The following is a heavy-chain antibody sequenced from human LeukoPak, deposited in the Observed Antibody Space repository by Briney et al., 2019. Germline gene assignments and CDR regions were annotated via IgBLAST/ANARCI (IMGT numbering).Heavy chain of an antibody. CDR1: GGSISSYY. CDR2: FYYSGST. CDR3: ARYYYGSGAYGMDV. D-gene: IGHD3-10*01. Sequence: SETLSLTCTVSGGSISSYYWSWIRQPPGKGLEWVGYFYYSGSTNYNPSLKSRVTISVDTSKNQFSLKLSSVTAADTAVYYCARYYYGSGAYGMDVWGQGTTVTVSS. V-gene: IGHV4-59*08. J-gene: IGHJ6*02.